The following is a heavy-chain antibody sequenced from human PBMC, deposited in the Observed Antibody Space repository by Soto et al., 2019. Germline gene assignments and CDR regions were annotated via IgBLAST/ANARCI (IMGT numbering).Heavy chain of an antibody. D-gene: IGHD2-2*02. CDR3: ARDSGYCSSTSCYISWFDP. V-gene: IGHV1-2*04. CDR2: INPNSGGT. CDR1: GYTFTGYY. J-gene: IGHJ5*02. Sequence: GASVKVSCKASGYTFTGYYMHWVRQAPGQGLEWMGWINPNSGGTNYAQKFQGWVTMTRDTSISTAYMELSRLRSDDTAVYYCARDSGYCSSTSCYISWFDPWGQGTLVTSPQ.